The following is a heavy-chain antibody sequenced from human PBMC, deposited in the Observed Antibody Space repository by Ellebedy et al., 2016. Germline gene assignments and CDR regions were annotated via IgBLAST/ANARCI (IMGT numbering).Heavy chain of an antibody. J-gene: IGHJ5*02. CDR3: ARDRITIFGVGGLWFDP. CDR2: IYYSGST. V-gene: IGHV4-31*11. CDR1: GGSFSGYY. Sequence: SETLSLTCAVYGGSFSGYYWSWIRQHPGKGLEWIGYIYYSGSTYYNPSLKSRVTISVDTSKNQFSLKLSSVTAADTAVYYCARDRITIFGVGGLWFDPWGQGTLVTVSS. D-gene: IGHD3-3*01.